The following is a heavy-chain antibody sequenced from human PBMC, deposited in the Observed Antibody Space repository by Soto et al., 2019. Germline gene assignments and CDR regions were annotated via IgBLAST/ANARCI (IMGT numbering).Heavy chain of an antibody. D-gene: IGHD2-15*01. Sequence: PGGSLRLSCAASGFTVSSNYMSWVRQAPGEGLEWVSVIYSGGSTYYADSVKGRFTISRDNSKNTLYLQMNSLRAEDTAVYYCARRIEDYYYYMDVWGKGTTVTVSS. J-gene: IGHJ6*03. V-gene: IGHV3-66*01. CDR2: IYSGGST. CDR1: GFTVSSNY. CDR3: ARRIEDYYYYMDV.